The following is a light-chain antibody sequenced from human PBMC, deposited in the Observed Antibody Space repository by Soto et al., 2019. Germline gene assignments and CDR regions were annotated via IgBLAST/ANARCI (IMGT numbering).Light chain of an antibody. V-gene: IGKV1-12*01. J-gene: IGKJ1*01. CDR3: QQTSAFPRT. CDR1: RDISNS. CDR2: GAS. Sequence: DIQMTQSPSSVSASVGDRLTITCRASRDISNSLAWYQQTPGKAPKLLLRGASSLHRGVPSRFSGGGAGTESTLTISSLQPEDFATYYCQQTSAFPRTFGQGTKVDIK.